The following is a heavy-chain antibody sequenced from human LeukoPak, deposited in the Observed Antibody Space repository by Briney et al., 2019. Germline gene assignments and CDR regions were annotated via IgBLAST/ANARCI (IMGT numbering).Heavy chain of an antibody. V-gene: IGHV4-38-2*02. J-gene: IGHJ4*02. D-gene: IGHD6-13*01. CDR3: ARRRAAAGLD. CDR1: GYSISSGYY. Sequence: SETLSLTCTVSGYSISSGYYWGWIRQPPGKGLEWIGSIYYSGSTYYNPSLKSRVTISVDTSKNQFSLKLSSVTAADTAVYYCARRRAAAGLDWGQGTLVTVSS. CDR2: IYYSGST.